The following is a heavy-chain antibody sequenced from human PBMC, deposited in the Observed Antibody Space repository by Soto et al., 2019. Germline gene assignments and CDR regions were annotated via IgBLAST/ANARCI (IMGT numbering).Heavy chain of an antibody. CDR1: GFTFSSYW. V-gene: IGHV3-74*01. J-gene: IGHJ4*02. Sequence: EVQLVESGGGLVQPGGSLRLSCAASGFTFSSYWMHWVRQAPGKGLVWVSRINSDGSSTSYADSVKGRFTISRDNAKNTLYLQMNSLRAEDTAVYYCARAHRSGYYGWGYFDYWGQGTLVTVSS. D-gene: IGHD3-22*01. CDR2: INSDGSST. CDR3: ARAHRSGYYGWGYFDY.